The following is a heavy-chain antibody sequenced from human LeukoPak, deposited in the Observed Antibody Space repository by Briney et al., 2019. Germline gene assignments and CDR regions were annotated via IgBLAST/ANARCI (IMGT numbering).Heavy chain of an antibody. J-gene: IGHJ4*02. V-gene: IGHV3-7*01. CDR3: ARIGYSSSSFDY. CDR1: GFTFSNYW. Sequence: PGGSLRLSCAASGFTFSNYWMSWVRQAPGKGLEWVANIKQDGSVKYYVDSVKGRFTISRDNAKNSVYLQMNSLRAEDTAVYYCARIGYSSSSFDYWGRGTLATVSS. D-gene: IGHD6-6*01. CDR2: IKQDGSVK.